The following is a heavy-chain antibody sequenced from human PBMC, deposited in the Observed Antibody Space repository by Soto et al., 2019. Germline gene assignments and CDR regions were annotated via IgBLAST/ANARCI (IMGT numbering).Heavy chain of an antibody. D-gene: IGHD1-1*01. Sequence: QVHLVESGGGLVKPGESLRLSCAASGFTFSDYYMTWIRQAPGKGLEWVSYISVSDSYTNYADSVKGRFTISRDNAKNSLYLQMNSLGAEDTAVYYSARGDVRVPRYLQHWGQGTLVTVSS. J-gene: IGHJ1*01. V-gene: IGHV3-11*05. CDR3: ARGDVRVPRYLQH. CDR1: GFTFSDYY. CDR2: ISVSDSYT.